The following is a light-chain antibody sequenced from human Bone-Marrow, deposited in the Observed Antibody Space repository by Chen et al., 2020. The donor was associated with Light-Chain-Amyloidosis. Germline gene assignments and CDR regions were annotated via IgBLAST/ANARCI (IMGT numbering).Light chain of an antibody. J-gene: IGLJ2*01. Sequence: SYELTQPPSVSVSPGQTARITCSGDDLPTKYAYWYQQKPGQAPVLVIHRDTKRPSGISERFSGSSSGTTATLTISGVQAEDKADYHCQSADSSGTYEVIFGGGTKLTVL. CDR1: DLPTKY. CDR3: QSADSSGTYEVI. CDR2: RDT. V-gene: IGLV3-25*03.